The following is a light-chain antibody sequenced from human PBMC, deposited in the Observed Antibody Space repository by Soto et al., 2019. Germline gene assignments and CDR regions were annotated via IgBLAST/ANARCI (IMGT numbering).Light chain of an antibody. CDR1: QSVRTN. CDR2: GAS. Sequence: EILMTQSPDTLSVSPGETVTLSCRASQSVRTNLAWYQHTPGQSPRLLIYGASNRATGFPARFSGSGSGTDFILTISRLEPEDFAVYYCQQYGSSPWTFGQGTKVDIK. J-gene: IGKJ1*01. CDR3: QQYGSSPWT. V-gene: IGKV3-20*01.